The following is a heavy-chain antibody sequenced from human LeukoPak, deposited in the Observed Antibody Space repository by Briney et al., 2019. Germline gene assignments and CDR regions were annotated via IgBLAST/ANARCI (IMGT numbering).Heavy chain of an antibody. D-gene: IGHD6-19*01. Sequence: PSETLSLTCTVSGGSISSSSHYWDWIRQPPGKGLEWIGYIYASGSANYNPSLKSRVTISLDTSENHVSLSLTSVTAADTAVYYCAREAPGGSGWTFFDYWGQGSLVTVSS. J-gene: IGHJ4*02. CDR1: GGSISSSSHY. V-gene: IGHV4-61*05. CDR3: AREAPGGSGWTFFDY. CDR2: IYASGSA.